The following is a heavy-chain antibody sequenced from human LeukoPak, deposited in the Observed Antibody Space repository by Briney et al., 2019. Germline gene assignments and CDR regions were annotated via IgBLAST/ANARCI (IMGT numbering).Heavy chain of an antibody. J-gene: IGHJ4*02. CDR3: ARHRGYSYGSKAPRLDY. CDR1: GVSFSGYY. CDR2: INHSGST. V-gene: IGHV4-34*01. D-gene: IGHD5-18*01. Sequence: SETLSLTCAVYGVSFSGYYWSWIRQPPGKGLEWIGEINHSGSTNYNPSLKSRVTISVDTSKNQFSLKLSSVTAADTAVYYCARHRGYSYGSKAPRLDYWGQGTLVTASS.